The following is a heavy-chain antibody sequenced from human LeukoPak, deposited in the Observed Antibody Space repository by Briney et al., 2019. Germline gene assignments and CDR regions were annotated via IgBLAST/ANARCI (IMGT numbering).Heavy chain of an antibody. CDR2: ISYDGSTK. CDR3: ARAWGYCSSTSCNYYYGMDV. J-gene: IGHJ6*02. V-gene: IGHV3-30-3*01. CDR1: GFTFSSYA. D-gene: IGHD2-2*01. Sequence: GGSLRLSCAASGFTFSSYAMHWVRQAPGKGLEWVAVISYDGSTKYNADSVKGRFTISRDNSTNTLYLQMNSLRAEDTAVYYCARAWGYCSSTSCNYYYGMDVWGQGTTVTVSS.